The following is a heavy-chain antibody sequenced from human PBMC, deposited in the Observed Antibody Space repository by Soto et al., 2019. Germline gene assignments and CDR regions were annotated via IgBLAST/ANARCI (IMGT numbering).Heavy chain of an antibody. D-gene: IGHD5-18*01. J-gene: IGHJ4*02. CDR2: IYYSGST. CDR1: GGSISSYY. V-gene: IGHV4-59*01. CDR3: ARSLDGYRAGY. Sequence: SETLSLTCTVSGGSISSYYWSWIRQPPGKGLEWIGYIYYSGSTNYNPSLKSRVTISVDTSKNQFSLKLSSVTAADTAVYYCARSLDGYRAGYWGQGTLVTVSS.